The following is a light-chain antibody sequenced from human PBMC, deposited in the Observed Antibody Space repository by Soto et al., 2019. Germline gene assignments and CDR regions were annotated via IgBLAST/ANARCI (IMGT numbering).Light chain of an antibody. J-gene: IGKJ2*01. CDR1: QSISSY. V-gene: IGKV1-39*01. CDR3: QQSHSTPFT. CDR2: AAS. Sequence: DIQMTQSPSSLSASVGDRVTITCRASQSISSYLNWYQQSPGKAPELLIYAASSLQSGVPSRFSGSGSGTDFTLTISSLQPEDSATYYCQQSHSTPFTFGQGTKLEIK.